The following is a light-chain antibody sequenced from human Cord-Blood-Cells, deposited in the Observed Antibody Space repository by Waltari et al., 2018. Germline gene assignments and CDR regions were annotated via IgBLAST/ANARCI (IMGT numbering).Light chain of an antibody. CDR3: QQYNNWQYT. CDR1: QSVSSN. Sequence: EIVMTQSPATLSAPPGERPTPSCRASQSVSSNLAWYQQKPGQAPRLLIYGASTRATGIPARFSGSGSGTEVTLTISSLQSEDFAVYYCQQYNNWQYTFGQGTKLEIK. CDR2: GAS. J-gene: IGKJ2*01. V-gene: IGKV3-15*01.